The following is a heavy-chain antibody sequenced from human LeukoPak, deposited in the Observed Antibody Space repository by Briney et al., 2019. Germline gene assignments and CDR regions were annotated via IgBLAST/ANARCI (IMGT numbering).Heavy chain of an antibody. V-gene: IGHV4-39*01. CDR3: ARFSPTEYYDILTGYYLGYFDY. Sequence: SETLSLTCTVSGGSITSSSYYWGCIRQPPGKGLEWIGNMYYTGSTYYNPSLKSRVTISVDTSKDQFSLRLSSVTAADTAVYYCARFSPTEYYDILTGYYLGYFDYWGQGTLVTVSS. D-gene: IGHD3-9*01. J-gene: IGHJ4*02. CDR2: MYYTGST. CDR1: GGSITSSSYY.